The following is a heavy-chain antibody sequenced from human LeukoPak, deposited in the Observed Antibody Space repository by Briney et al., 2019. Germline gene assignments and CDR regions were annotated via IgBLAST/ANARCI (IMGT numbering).Heavy chain of an antibody. CDR1: GYTFTSYG. J-gene: IGHJ4*02. D-gene: IGHD1-26*01. CDR2: ISAYNGNT. Sequence: ASVKVSCKASGYTFTSYGISWVRQAPGQGLEWMGWISAYNGNTNYAQKLQGRVTMTTDTSTSTAYMELRSLRSDDTAVYYCAKDSGSYSRGYYFDYWGQGTLVTVSS. CDR3: AKDSGSYSRGYYFDY. V-gene: IGHV1-18*01.